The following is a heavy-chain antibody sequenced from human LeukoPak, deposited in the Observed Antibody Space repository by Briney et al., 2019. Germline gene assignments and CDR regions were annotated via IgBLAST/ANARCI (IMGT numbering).Heavy chain of an antibody. CDR1: GYTFTGYY. Sequence: ASVKVSCKTSGYTFTGYYMHWVRQAPGQGLEWMGWINPNSGDTDYSENFQGRVTMTRDTSINTAYMELSGLRSDDTAVYYCARYCTRTSCCVEHSGYDTFDSWGQGTLVTVSS. V-gene: IGHV1-2*02. CDR2: INPNSGDT. CDR3: ARYCTRTSCCVEHSGYDTFDS. D-gene: IGHD2-2*01. J-gene: IGHJ4*02.